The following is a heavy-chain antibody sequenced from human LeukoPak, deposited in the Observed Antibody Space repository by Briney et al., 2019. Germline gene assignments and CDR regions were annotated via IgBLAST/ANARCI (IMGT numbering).Heavy chain of an antibody. V-gene: IGHV3-23*01. Sequence: GGSLRLSCTASGFTFGDYAMSWVRQAPGKGLEWVSAIDSSGLRTFYADSVKGRFTVSRDNSRSTLFLQINSLRADDAALYYCVKDATWGGFDYWGQGTLVTVSS. J-gene: IGHJ4*02. CDR3: VKDATWGGFDY. D-gene: IGHD3-16*01. CDR1: GFTFGDYA. CDR2: IDSSGLRT.